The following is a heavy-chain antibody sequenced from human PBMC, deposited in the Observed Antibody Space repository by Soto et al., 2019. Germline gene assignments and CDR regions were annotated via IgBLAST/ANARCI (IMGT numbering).Heavy chain of an antibody. Sequence: ASVKVSCKASGGTFSSYAISWVRQAPGQGLEWMGGIIPIFGTANYAQKFQGRVTITADESTSTAYMELSSLRSEDTAVYYCARVPPLTPYYFDYWGQGTLVTVSS. V-gene: IGHV1-69*13. D-gene: IGHD2-15*01. CDR1: GGTFSSYA. J-gene: IGHJ4*02. CDR2: IIPIFGTA. CDR3: ARVPPLTPYYFDY.